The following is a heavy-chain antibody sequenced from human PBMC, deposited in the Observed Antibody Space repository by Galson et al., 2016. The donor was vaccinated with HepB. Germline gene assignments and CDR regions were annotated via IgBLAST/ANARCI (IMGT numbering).Heavy chain of an antibody. CDR1: GFTFSSYG. J-gene: IGHJ6*02. D-gene: IGHD3-3*01. CDR2: VSFDGSQK. Sequence: SLRLSCAASGFTFSSYGMHWVRQAPGQGLEWVAVVSFDGSQKYYPDSVKGRFAISRDNSKNTLFLHVSSLSSEDTAVYYCAKGLYNDFWSGFPPYYDYVMDCWGQGTTVTVSS. CDR3: AKGLYNDFWSGFPPYYDYVMDC. V-gene: IGHV3-30*18.